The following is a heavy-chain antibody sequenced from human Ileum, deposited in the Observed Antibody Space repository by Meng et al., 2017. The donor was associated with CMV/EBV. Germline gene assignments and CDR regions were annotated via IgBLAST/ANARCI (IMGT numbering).Heavy chain of an antibody. CDR2: IDTNTGNP. Sequence: QVQLVQSGSEVKEPGASVKVSCKTSGYSFTSYGINWVREAPGQRLEWMGWIDTNTGNPAYAQDFTGRFVFSLDTSVSTAYLQLSSLRAEDTAVYYCTRGDGAHTAKYDFWGRGTLVTVS. J-gene: IGHJ4*02. V-gene: IGHV7-4-1*02. CDR3: TRGDGAHTAKYDF. D-gene: IGHD5-18*01. CDR1: GYSFTSYG.